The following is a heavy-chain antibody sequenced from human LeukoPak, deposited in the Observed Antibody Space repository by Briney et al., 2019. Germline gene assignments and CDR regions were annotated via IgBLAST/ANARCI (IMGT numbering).Heavy chain of an antibody. CDR2: ISYDGSNK. V-gene: IGHV3-30*03. CDR3: ARDLAHRDYYDSSGYIS. D-gene: IGHD3-22*01. Sequence: GGSLRLSCAASGFTFSSYGMHWVRQAPGKGLEWVAVISYDGSNKYYADSVKGRFTISRDNSKNTLYLQMNSLRAEDTAVYYCARDLAHRDYYDSSGYISWGQGTMVTVSS. CDR1: GFTFSSYG. J-gene: IGHJ3*01.